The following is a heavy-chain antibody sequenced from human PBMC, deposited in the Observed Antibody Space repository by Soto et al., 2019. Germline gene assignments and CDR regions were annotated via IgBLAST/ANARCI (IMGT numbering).Heavy chain of an antibody. CDR1: GGSIGSSSYY. CDR2: LYYTRTT. V-gene: IGHV4-39*01. J-gene: IGHJ5*02. Sequence: SETLSLTCSVSGGSIGSSSYYFGWIRQPPGKGVEWSGSLYYTRTTYYNSSLKSRVTISADKSQNQFSLRLSSETAADTAVYYCGAYCSRTYYDDWFDPWGQGTLVTVSS. CDR3: GAYCSRTYYDDWFDP. D-gene: IGHD2-2*01.